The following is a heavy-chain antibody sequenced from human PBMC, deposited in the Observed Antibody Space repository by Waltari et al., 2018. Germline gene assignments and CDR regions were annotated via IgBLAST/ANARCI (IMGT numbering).Heavy chain of an antibody. CDR1: GYTFTDYY. Sequence: EVQLVQSGAEVKKPGATVKISCKASGYTFTDYYMHWVQQAPGKGLEWMGRVDPEDGETIYAEKFQGRVTITADTSTDTAYMELSSLRSEDTAVYYCATATKHIVVVPVNWFDPWGQGTLVTVSS. J-gene: IGHJ5*02. CDR2: VDPEDGET. D-gene: IGHD2-2*01. CDR3: ATATKHIVVVPVNWFDP. V-gene: IGHV1-69-2*01.